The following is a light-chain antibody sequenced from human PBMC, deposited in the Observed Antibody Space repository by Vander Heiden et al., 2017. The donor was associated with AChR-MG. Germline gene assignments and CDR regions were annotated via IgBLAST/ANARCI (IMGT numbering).Light chain of an antibody. CDR3: QQSDSTPRT. V-gene: IGKV1-39*01. Sequence: DIQMTQSPSSLSASVGDRVTITCRASQSISSYLNWYQQKPGKAPKLLIYAASSLQSGVPSTFSGSASGTDFTLTISRLQPEDFATYYCQQSDSTPRTFGQGTKVEIK. CDR1: QSISSY. J-gene: IGKJ1*01. CDR2: AAS.